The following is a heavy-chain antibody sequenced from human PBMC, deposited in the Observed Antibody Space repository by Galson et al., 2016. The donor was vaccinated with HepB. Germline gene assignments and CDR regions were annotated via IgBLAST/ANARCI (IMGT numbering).Heavy chain of an antibody. D-gene: IGHD7-27*01. Sequence: SLRLSCAASGFTFSDYYMSWIRQAPGKGLEWVSYISTSSSYTKYADSVKGRFTISRDISKNTLYLQMNSLRADDTALYYCARRGINWGFFDYWGQGTLVTVSS. CDR1: GFTFSDYY. J-gene: IGHJ4*02. CDR2: ISTSSSYT. V-gene: IGHV3-11*03. CDR3: ARRGINWGFFDY.